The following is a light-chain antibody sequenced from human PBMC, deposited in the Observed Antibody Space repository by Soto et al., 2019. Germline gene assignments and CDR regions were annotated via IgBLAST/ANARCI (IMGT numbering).Light chain of an antibody. Sequence: DIQMTQSPSSLSPSVGDRVTIICRASRSISAWLAGYQQKPGKAPKLLIFDASNLKSGVSSRFSGSGSGTEFTLTISRLQPDDVATYYCLQYSSHSWTFGQGTKVEIK. CDR1: RSISAW. V-gene: IGKV1-5*02. J-gene: IGKJ1*01. CDR3: LQYSSHSWT. CDR2: DAS.